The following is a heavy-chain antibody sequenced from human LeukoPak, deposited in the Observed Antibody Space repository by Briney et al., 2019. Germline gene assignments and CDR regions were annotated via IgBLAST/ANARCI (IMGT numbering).Heavy chain of an antibody. CDR3: APIQYCGGDCYPGPLDY. CDR1: GGTFSSYA. V-gene: IGHV1-69*13. J-gene: IGHJ4*02. CDR2: IIPIFGTA. Sequence: GASVKVSCKASGGTFSSYAISWVRQAPGQGLEWMGGIIPIFGTANYAQRFQGRVTITADESTSTAYMELSSLRSEDTAVYYCAPIQYCGGDCYPGPLDYWGQGTLVTVSS. D-gene: IGHD2-21*02.